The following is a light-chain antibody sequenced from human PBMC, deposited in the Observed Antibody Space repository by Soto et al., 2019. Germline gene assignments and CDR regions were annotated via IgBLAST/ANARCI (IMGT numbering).Light chain of an antibody. V-gene: IGLV2-14*01. CDR1: SSDVGGYNY. CDR3: SSYTSSITPYV. CDR2: DVS. Sequence: CVLTQPASGFGSPVQSITSCCTGTSSDVGGYNYVSWYQQHPGKAPKLMVYDVSNRPSGVSDRFSGSKSGNTASLSISGLQAEDEANYYCSSYTSSITPYVFGTGTKVTVL. J-gene: IGLJ1*01.